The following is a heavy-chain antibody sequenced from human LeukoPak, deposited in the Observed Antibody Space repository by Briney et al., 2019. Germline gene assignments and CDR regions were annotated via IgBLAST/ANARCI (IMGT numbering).Heavy chain of an antibody. V-gene: IGHV3-43*01. Sequence: TGGSLRLSCAASGFTFSNYWMHWVRQAPGKGLEWVSLAGWAGGTTFYSDSVRGRFTISRDSGRKSVYLQMNSLTTDDTAFYFCAKELDTMFFDYWGQGALVTVSS. D-gene: IGHD3-10*02. CDR1: GFTFSNYW. CDR2: AGWAGGTT. CDR3: AKELDTMFFDY. J-gene: IGHJ4*02.